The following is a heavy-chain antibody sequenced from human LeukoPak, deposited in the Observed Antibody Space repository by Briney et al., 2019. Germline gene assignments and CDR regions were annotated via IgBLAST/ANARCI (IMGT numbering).Heavy chain of an antibody. J-gene: IGHJ5*02. CDR2: INSDGSST. CDR3: AREVIVVVPAAINWFDP. V-gene: IGHV3-74*01. CDR1: GFTFSSYW. Sequence: GGSLRLSCAASGFTFSSYWMHWVRQAPGKGLVWVSRINSDGSSTSYADSVKGRFTISRDNAKNTLYLQMNSLGAEDTAVYYCAREVIVVVPAAINWFDPWGQGNLVTVSS. D-gene: IGHD2-2*01.